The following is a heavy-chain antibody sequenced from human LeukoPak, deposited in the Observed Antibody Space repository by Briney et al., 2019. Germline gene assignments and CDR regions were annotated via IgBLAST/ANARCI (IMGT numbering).Heavy chain of an antibody. CDR1: GYTFSYYW. J-gene: IGHJ4*02. D-gene: IGHD2-21*01. CDR2: IKQDGREI. Sequence: GGSLRLSCEASGYTFSYYWMNWIRQAPGKGLEWVANIKQDGREIYYADSVKGRFSISRDNAQTSLYLQMNSLRAEDTAVYYCARDVVFDYWGQGTLVSVSS. V-gene: IGHV3-7*01. CDR3: ARDVVFDY.